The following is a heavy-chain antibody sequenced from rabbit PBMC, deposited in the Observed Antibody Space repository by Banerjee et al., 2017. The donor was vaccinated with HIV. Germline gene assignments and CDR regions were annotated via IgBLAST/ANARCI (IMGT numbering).Heavy chain of an antibody. V-gene: IGHV1S40*01. D-gene: IGHD4-1*01. Sequence: QSLEESGGDLVKPGASLTLTCTASGFSFSSNAMCWVRQAPGKGLEWIGCIDTGSGTTYYASWAKGRFTISKTSSTTVTLQMTSLTAADTATYFCARGNWLGNNLWGPGTLVTVS. J-gene: IGHJ4*01. CDR3: ARGNWLGNNL. CDR2: IDTGSGTT. CDR1: GFSFSSNA.